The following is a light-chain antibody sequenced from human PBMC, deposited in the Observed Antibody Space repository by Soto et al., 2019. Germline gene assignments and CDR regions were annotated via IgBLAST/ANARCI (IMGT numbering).Light chain of an antibody. CDR2: EVT. J-gene: IGLJ3*02. V-gene: IGLV2-8*01. CDR3: CSYAGSYTWV. CDR1: SSDVGDYNY. Sequence: QSALTQPPSASGSPGQSVTISCTGTSSDVGDYNYVSWYQQHPGKAPKLMIFEVTKRPSGVPDRFSGSKSGNTASLTVSGLQVDDEADYYCCSYAGSYTWVFGGGTKLTVL.